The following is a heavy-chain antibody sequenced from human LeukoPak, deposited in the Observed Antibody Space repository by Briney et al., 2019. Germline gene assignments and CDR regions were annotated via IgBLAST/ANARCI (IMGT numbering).Heavy chain of an antibody. J-gene: IGHJ3*02. V-gene: IGHV1-46*01. CDR3: AREEGSYLWAFDI. D-gene: IGHD1-26*01. CDR1: GYTFTSYY. Sequence: ASVKVSCKASGYTFTSYYMHWVRQAPGQGLEWMGIINPSGGSTSYAQKFQGRVTMTRDMSTSTVYMELSSLRSEDTAVYYCAREEGSYLWAFDIWGQGTMVTVSS. CDR2: INPSGGST.